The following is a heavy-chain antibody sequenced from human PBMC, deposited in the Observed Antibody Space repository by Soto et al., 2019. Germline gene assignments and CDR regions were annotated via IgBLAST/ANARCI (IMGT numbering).Heavy chain of an antibody. CDR2: IWYDGSNK. CDR3: ARDPYGGNSGVTFDI. CDR1: GFTFSSYG. V-gene: IGHV3-33*01. Sequence: GGSLRLSCAASGFTFSSYGMHWVRQAPGKGLEWVAVIWYDGSNKYYADSVKGRFTISRDNSKNTLYLQMNSLRAEDTAVYYCARDPYGGNSGVTFDIWGQGTMVTVSS. J-gene: IGHJ3*02. D-gene: IGHD4-17*01.